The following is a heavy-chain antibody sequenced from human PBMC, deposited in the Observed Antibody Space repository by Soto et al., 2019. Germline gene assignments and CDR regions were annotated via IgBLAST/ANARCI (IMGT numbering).Heavy chain of an antibody. CDR1: GLTFSNAW. V-gene: IGHV3-15*01. CDR3: TTEEWLRDRYYSYYYMDV. CDR2: IKSKTDGGTT. D-gene: IGHD3-3*01. J-gene: IGHJ6*03. Sequence: PGGSLRLSCAASGLTFSNAWMSWVRQAPGKGLEWVGRIKSKTDGGTTDYAAPVKGRFTISRDDSKNTLYLQMNSLKTEDTAVYYCTTEEWLRDRYYSYYYMDVWGKGTTVTVSS.